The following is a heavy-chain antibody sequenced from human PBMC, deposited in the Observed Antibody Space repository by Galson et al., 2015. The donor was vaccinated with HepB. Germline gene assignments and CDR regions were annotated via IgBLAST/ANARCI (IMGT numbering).Heavy chain of an antibody. Sequence: SLRLSCAASGFTFSDYHMSWIRQAPGKGLEWVSYISGSGIVRYYAASVKGRFTISRDNALNSLFLQMNDLRVEDTAVYYCAKNGSPPGRASPINWGQGPLVTVSS. CDR2: ISGSGIVR. J-gene: IGHJ4*02. CDR3: AKNGSPPGRASPIN. CDR1: GFTFSDYH. V-gene: IGHV3-11*01. D-gene: IGHD2-8*01.